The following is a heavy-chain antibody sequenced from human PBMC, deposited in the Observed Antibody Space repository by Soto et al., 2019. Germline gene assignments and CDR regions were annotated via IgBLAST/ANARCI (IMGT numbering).Heavy chain of an antibody. J-gene: IGHJ4*02. CDR2: ISTSGSAI. D-gene: IGHD2-21*01. V-gene: IGHV3-48*01. CDR3: ARLVCDSTRGPRHYFEN. Sequence: TVGSLRLCCAASGFSFSDYSMSWVRQAPGKGLEWISYISTSGSAIYYADSVKGRFTISRDKAKNSLYLQMNSLGAEDTVVFYCARLVCDSTRGPRHYFENWAQGTPVT. CDR1: GFSFSDYS.